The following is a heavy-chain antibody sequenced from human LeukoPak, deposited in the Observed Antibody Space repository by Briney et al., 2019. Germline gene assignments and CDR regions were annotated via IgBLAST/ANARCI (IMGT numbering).Heavy chain of an antibody. D-gene: IGHD6-13*01. J-gene: IGHJ5*02. CDR3: AHTRRNWYSSSWYGGGPYNWFDP. CDR1: GFSLSTSGVG. V-gene: IGHV2-5*02. CDR2: IYWDDGK. Sequence: SGPTLVNPTQTLTLTCTFSGFSLSTSGVGVGWIRQPPGKALEWLALIYWDDGKRYSPPLKSRLTITKDTSKNQVVLTMTNMDPVDTATYYCAHTRRNWYSSSWYGGGPYNWFDPWGQGTLVTVSS.